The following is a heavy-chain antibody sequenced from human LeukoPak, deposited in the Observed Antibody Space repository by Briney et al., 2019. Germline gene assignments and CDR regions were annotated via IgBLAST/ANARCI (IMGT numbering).Heavy chain of an antibody. Sequence: GRSLRLSCAASGFTFDDYAMHWVRQAPGKGLEWVSGISWNSGSIGYADSVKGRFTISRDNAKNSLYLQMNSLRAEDTAVYYCAKDRESHIVVVPAAQDYWGQGTLVTVSS. CDR1: GFTFDDYA. CDR2: ISWNSGSI. V-gene: IGHV3-9*01. D-gene: IGHD2-2*01. CDR3: AKDRESHIVVVPAAQDY. J-gene: IGHJ4*02.